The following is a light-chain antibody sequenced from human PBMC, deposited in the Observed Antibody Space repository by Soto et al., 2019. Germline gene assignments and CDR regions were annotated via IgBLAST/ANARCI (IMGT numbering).Light chain of an antibody. CDR3: QQRSNWPWT. J-gene: IGKJ1*01. CDR2: DAS. V-gene: IGKV3-11*01. CDR1: QSVRNY. Sequence: EIVLTQSPATLSLSPGERATLSCRASQSVRNYLSWYQQNPGQAPRLLIYDASTMATGIPGRFSGSGSGTDFTLTISSLEPEDFAVYYCQQRSNWPWTFGQGTKVEIK.